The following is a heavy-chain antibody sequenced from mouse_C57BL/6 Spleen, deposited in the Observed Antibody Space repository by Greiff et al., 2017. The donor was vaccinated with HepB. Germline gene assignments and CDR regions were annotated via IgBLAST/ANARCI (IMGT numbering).Heavy chain of an antibody. CDR3: ARGRGPIAMDY. Sequence: QVQLMESGPELVKPGASVKISCKASGYTFTDYYINWVKQRPGQGLEWIGWIYPGSGNTKYNEKFKSKDTLTVDTSSSTAYMQLSSLTSEDSAVYICARGRGPIAMDYWGQGTSVTVAS. J-gene: IGHJ4*01. CDR1: GYTFTDYY. V-gene: IGHV1-84*01. CDR2: IYPGSGNT.